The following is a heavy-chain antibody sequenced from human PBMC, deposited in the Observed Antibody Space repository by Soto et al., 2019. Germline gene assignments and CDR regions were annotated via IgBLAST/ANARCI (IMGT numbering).Heavy chain of an antibody. D-gene: IGHD3-22*01. CDR3: ASSTFFPDSRGYHFKNLDS. J-gene: IGHJ5*01. CDR2: INHSGST. CDR1: GGSFSGYY. Sequence: SETLSLTCAVYGGSFSGYYWSWIRQPPGKGLEWIGEINHSGSTNYNPSLKSRVTISVDTSKNQFSLTLTSVTAADTAMYYCASSTFFPDSRGYHFKNLDSWGQGTLVTVS. V-gene: IGHV4-34*01.